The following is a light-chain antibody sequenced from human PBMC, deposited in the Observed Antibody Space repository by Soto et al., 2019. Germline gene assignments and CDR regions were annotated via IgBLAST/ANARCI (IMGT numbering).Light chain of an antibody. V-gene: IGKV1-5*03. Sequence: DIQMTQSPSTLSASVGDRVTITCRASQTIRSWLAWYQQKPGKAPKLLIFMASSLETGVPSRFSGRGSGTDFTLTISSLQPDDLATYYCQQYSSYPYTFGQGTKLEIK. CDR2: MAS. CDR1: QTIRSW. CDR3: QQYSSYPYT. J-gene: IGKJ2*01.